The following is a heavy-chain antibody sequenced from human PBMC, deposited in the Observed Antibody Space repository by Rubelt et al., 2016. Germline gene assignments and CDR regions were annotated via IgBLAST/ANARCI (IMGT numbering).Heavy chain of an antibody. CDR1: GGSFSGYY. D-gene: IGHD3-10*01. CDR2: INHSGNT. V-gene: IGHV4-34*01. CDR3: ARYYYTPRGYDY. Sequence: QVQLQQWGAGLLKPSETLSLTCAVYGGSFSGYYWSWIRQPPGTGLEWIGEINHSGNTNYNPSLKTRVAMYVDKSKNQFPLRLTSVTAADTALYFCARYYYTPRGYDYWGQGTLVTVSS. J-gene: IGHJ4*02.